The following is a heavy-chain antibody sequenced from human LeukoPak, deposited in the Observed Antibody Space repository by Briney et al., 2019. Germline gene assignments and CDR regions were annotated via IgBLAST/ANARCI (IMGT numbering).Heavy chain of an antibody. D-gene: IGHD3-22*01. CDR1: GFTFSSYA. V-gene: IGHV3-64*01. J-gene: IGHJ3*02. CDR2: ISSNGGST. CDR3: ARGPNVDYYDSSGEGAFDI. Sequence: GGSLRLSCAASGFTFSSYAMHWVRQAPGKGLEYVSAISSNGGSTYYANSVKGRFTISRDNSKNTLYLQMGSLRAEDMAVYYCARGPNVDYYDSSGEGAFDIWGQGTMVTVSS.